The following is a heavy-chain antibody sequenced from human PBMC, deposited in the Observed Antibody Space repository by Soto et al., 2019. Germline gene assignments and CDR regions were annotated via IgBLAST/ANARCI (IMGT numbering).Heavy chain of an antibody. CDR2: ISGSGGST. CDR3: AKKPSLLWFGELYYFDY. J-gene: IGHJ4*02. D-gene: IGHD3-10*01. CDR1: GFTFSSYA. Sequence: GGSLRLSCAASGFTFSSYAMSWVRQAPGKGLEWVSAISGSGGSTYYADSVKGRFTISRDNSKNTLYLQMNSLRAEDTAVYYCAKKPSLLWFGELYYFDYWGQGTLFTVSS. V-gene: IGHV3-23*01.